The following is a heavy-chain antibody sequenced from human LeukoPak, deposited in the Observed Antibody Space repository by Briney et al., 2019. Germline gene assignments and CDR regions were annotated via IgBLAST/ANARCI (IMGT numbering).Heavy chain of an antibody. CDR1: GFTFSSYW. Sequence: GGSLRLSCAASGFTFSSYWMHWVRQAPGKGLEWVSSISSSSSYKYYADSVKGRFTISRDNAKNSLYLQMNSLRAEDTAVYYCAKPHYGSGIFHANFDYWGQGTLVTVSS. J-gene: IGHJ4*02. CDR2: ISSSSSYK. V-gene: IGHV3-21*01. CDR3: AKPHYGSGIFHANFDY. D-gene: IGHD3-10*01.